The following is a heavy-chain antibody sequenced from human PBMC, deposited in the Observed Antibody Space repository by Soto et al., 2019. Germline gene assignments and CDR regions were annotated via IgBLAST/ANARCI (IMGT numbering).Heavy chain of an antibody. J-gene: IGHJ4*02. D-gene: IGHD5-12*01. CDR3: AKDLDSGYDWAGYFDY. CDR1: GFTFSSYA. V-gene: IGHV3-23*01. CDR2: IGDSGDTT. Sequence: EVQLLESGGGLVQPGGSLRLSCAASGFTFSSYAMSWVRQAPGKGLEWVSTIGDSGDTTYYADSVKGRFTISRDNSKNTLYLQKNSLRNEDTAIYYCAKDLDSGYDWAGYFDYWRQGTLVTVSS.